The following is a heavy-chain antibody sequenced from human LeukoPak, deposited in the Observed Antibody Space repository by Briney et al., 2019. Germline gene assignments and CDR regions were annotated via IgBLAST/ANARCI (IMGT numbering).Heavy chain of an antibody. CDR1: GFSFSTYW. V-gene: IGHV3-74*01. D-gene: IGHD6-6*01. J-gene: IGHJ4*02. CDR2: IDNGGTTT. Sequence: PGGSLRLSCVASGFSFSTYWMHWVRQAPGKGLVWVSRIDNGGTTTLYADSVRGRFTISRDNAKNTLYLQMNSLRAEDTATYFCARVRSDHSSSSPPDYWGQGTPVTVSS. CDR3: ARVRSDHSSSSPPDY.